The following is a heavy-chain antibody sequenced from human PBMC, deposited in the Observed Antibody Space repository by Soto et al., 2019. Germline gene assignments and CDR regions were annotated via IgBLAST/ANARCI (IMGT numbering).Heavy chain of an antibody. CDR2: IIPIFGTA. D-gene: IGHD6-19*01. Sequence: SVKVSCKASGGTFSSYAISWVRQAPGQGLEWMGGIIPIFGTANYAQKFQGRVTITADESTSTAYMELSSLRSEDTAVYYCARPGIAVAGHGPDAFDIWGQGTMVTVSS. V-gene: IGHV1-69*13. CDR1: GGTFSSYA. CDR3: ARPGIAVAGHGPDAFDI. J-gene: IGHJ3*02.